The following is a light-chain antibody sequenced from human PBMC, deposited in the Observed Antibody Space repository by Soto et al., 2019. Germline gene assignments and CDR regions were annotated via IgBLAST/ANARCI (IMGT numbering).Light chain of an antibody. CDR1: QALNTR. Sequence: EIVLTQSPATLSAFPGDRVTLSCRASQALNTRLAWYQHKPGQAPRLLIYLTSNRAAGVPARFSGSGSGTDFTLTISRLEPEDFAVYYCQQYGSSPWTFGQGTKVDIK. CDR2: LTS. V-gene: IGKV3-20*01. CDR3: QQYGSSPWT. J-gene: IGKJ1*01.